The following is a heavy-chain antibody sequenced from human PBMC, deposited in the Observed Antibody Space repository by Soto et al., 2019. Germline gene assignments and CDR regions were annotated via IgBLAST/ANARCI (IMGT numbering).Heavy chain of an antibody. V-gene: IGHV1-8*01. CDR1: GYTFTSYD. CDR3: ARESSYGLVY. D-gene: IGHD5-18*01. J-gene: IGHJ4*02. CDR2: MNPNTGNT. Sequence: QVQLVQSGAEVKKPGASVKVSCKASGYTFTSYDINWVRQATGQGLEWMGWMNPNTGNTAYAQKLQGRVTMTRNTSISTADRELSTLRSEATAVYYCARESSYGLVYWGQGTLVTVSS.